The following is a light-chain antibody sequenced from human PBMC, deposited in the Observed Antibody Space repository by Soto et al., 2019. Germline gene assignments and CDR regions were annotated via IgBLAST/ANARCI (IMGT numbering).Light chain of an antibody. V-gene: IGLV1-47*01. CDR1: SSNIGGNY. CDR2: RNN. Sequence: QSVLTQPPSASGTPGQRVTISCSGSSSNIGGNYVYWYQQLPGTAPKLLIYRNNQRPSGVPDRFSGSKSGTSASLAISGLRSDDEADYYCSSFAGSPVVFGGGTKLTVL. CDR3: SSFAGSPVV. J-gene: IGLJ2*01.